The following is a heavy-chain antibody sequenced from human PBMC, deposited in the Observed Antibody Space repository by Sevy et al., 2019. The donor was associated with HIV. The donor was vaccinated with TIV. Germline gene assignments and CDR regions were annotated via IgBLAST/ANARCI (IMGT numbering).Heavy chain of an antibody. J-gene: IGHJ5*02. V-gene: IGHV4-4*07. D-gene: IGHD3-10*01. Sequence: WETLSLTCTVSSASFSAYYWSWIRQPAGKGLEWIGRDSTSGSTNYNPSLKSRVTMSLDTSKNHFSLKLSSVTAADTAIYYCARDDLVVGGGINWFDPWGQGALVTVSS. CDR1: SASFSAYY. CDR2: DSTSGST. CDR3: ARDDLVVGGGINWFDP.